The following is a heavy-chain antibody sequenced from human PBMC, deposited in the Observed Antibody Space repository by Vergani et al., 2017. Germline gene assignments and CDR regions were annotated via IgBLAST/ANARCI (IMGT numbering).Heavy chain of an antibody. Sequence: EVQLVESGGGLVQPGGSLRLSCAASGFTVSSNYMSWVRQAPGKGLEWVSVIYSGGSTYYSDSVKGRFTISRHKSKNTLYLQMNSLRAEDTAVYYCARAKGGYSGGNFDYWGQGTLVTVSS. J-gene: IGHJ4*02. CDR3: ARAKGGYSGGNFDY. D-gene: IGHD3-22*01. V-gene: IGHV3-53*04. CDR2: IYSGGST. CDR1: GFTVSSNY.